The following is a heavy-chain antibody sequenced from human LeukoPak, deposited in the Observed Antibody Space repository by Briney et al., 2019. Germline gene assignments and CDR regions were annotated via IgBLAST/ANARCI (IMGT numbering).Heavy chain of an antibody. J-gene: IGHJ4*02. D-gene: IGHD2-2*01. Sequence: HPGGSLRLSCAASGFNFHEYEMNWVRQAPEKGLEWLAYVTASGTTIHYADSVRGRFSISRDNAKNSLYLQMNSLRAEDTAVYYCARSIPAGNRRWGQGTLVTVSS. CDR3: ARSIPAGNRR. CDR1: GFNFHEYE. V-gene: IGHV3-48*03. CDR2: VTASGTTI.